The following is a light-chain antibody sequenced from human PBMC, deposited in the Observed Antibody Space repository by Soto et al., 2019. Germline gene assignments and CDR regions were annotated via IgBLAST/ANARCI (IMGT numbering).Light chain of an antibody. CDR2: GAS. J-gene: IGKJ1*01. CDR1: QSISNN. CDR3: QHYSNWPRT. V-gene: IGKV3D-15*03. Sequence: EIVMTQSPATLSVSPGERATLSCRAGQSISNNIAWYQQKPSQAPCFFIYGASIRVLGIPSSFTGSGSGTVFTLIISILQSEDFSVFYCQHYSNWPRTFGQGTKVDIK.